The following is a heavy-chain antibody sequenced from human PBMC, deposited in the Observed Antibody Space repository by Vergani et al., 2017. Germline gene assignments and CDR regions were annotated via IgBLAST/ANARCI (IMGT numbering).Heavy chain of an antibody. Sequence: QVQLQESGPGLVKPSETLSLTCAVSGYSISSYYWSWIRQPPGKGLEWIGYFYYSGSTNYNPSLKSRVTISIDTSKNQFSLKLSSVTAADTAVYYCARPTVTTPPTDYYGMDVWGQGTTVTVSS. CDR1: GYSISSYY. CDR3: ARPTVTTPPTDYYGMDV. CDR2: FYYSGST. V-gene: IGHV4-59*01. D-gene: IGHD4-17*01. J-gene: IGHJ6*02.